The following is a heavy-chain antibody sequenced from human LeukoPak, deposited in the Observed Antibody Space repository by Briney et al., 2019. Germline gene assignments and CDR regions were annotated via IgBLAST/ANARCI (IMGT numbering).Heavy chain of an antibody. V-gene: IGHV1-2*02. CDR1: GYTFTGYY. Sequence: ASVKVSCKASGYTFTGYYMHWVRQAPGQGLEWMGWINPNSGGTNYAQKFQGRVTMTRDTSISTAYMELSRLRSDDTAVYYCARVQFPYTIWLLGAFDIWGQGTMVTVSS. D-gene: IGHD5-18*01. CDR2: INPNSGGT. CDR3: ARVQFPYTIWLLGAFDI. J-gene: IGHJ3*02.